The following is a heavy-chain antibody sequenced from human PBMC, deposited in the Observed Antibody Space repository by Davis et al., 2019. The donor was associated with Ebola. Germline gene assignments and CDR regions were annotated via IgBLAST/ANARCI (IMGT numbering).Heavy chain of an antibody. V-gene: IGHV5-51*01. Sequence: GESLKISCKGSGYSFTSYWIGWVRQMPGKGLEWMGIIYAGDSDTRYSPSFQGQVTISADKSISTAYLQWSSLKASDTAIYYCARGTNGYNPGGYFDSWGQGTLVTVSS. CDR3: ARGTNGYNPGGYFDS. J-gene: IGHJ4*02. D-gene: IGHD5-24*01. CDR1: GYSFTSYW. CDR2: IYAGDSDT.